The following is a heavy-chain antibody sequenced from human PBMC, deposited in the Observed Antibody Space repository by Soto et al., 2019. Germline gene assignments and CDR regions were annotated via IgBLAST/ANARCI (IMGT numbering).Heavy chain of an antibody. V-gene: IGHV3-33*01. Sequence: GGSLRLSCAASGFTFSSYGMHWVRQAPGKGLEWVAVIWYDGSNKYYADSVKGRFTISRDNSKNTLYLQMNSLRAEDTAVYYCARDADIVATGGYFDYWGQGTLVTVSS. CDR2: IWYDGSNK. CDR3: ARDADIVATGGYFDY. D-gene: IGHD5-12*01. J-gene: IGHJ4*02. CDR1: GFTFSSYG.